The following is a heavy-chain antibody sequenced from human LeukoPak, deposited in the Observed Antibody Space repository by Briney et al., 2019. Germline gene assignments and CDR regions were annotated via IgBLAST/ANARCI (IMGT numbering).Heavy chain of an antibody. J-gene: IGHJ5*02. CDR1: GGSISSSSYY. V-gene: IGHV4-39*07. Sequence: RSSETLSLTCTVSGGSISSSSYYWGWIRQPPGKGLEWIGSIYYSGSTYYNPSLKSRVTISVDTSKNQFSLKLSSVTAADTAVYYCARGGVTMVRGVHHWFDPWGQGTLVTVSS. D-gene: IGHD3-10*01. CDR2: IYYSGST. CDR3: ARGGVTMVRGVHHWFDP.